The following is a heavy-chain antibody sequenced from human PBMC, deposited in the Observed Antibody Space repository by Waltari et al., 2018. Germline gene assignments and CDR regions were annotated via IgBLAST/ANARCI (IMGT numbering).Heavy chain of an antibody. CDR1: GFSFGSYE. D-gene: IGHD2-15*01. J-gene: IGHJ3*02. CDR3: ARWRYCFGNSCFRDALDI. V-gene: IGHV3-74*01. CDR2: ITADGNTI. Sequence: EVLLVESGGGLVQPGGSLRLSCTGSGFSFGSYEMHWVRQDPGKGLVWVSHITADGNTINYADSVNGRFTISRDNAKNTLYLQMNSLRVEDTAMYYCARWRYCFGNSCFRDALDIWGQGTMVTVSS.